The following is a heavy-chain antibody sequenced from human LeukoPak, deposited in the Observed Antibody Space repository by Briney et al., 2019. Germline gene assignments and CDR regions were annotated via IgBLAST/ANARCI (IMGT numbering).Heavy chain of an antibody. V-gene: IGHV4-4*07. J-gene: IGHJ5*01. CDR3: ARDRYTWHDRDWFDS. Sequence: PSETLSLTCTVSGDSISTSYWSWIRQPAGKRMEWIGRIFASGETNYNPSLEGRVIMSRDTSNNQFFLRLTSVTAADTAVYYCARDRYTWHDRDWFDSWGQGTLVTVSS. CDR1: GDSISTSY. D-gene: IGHD1-20*01. CDR2: IFASGET.